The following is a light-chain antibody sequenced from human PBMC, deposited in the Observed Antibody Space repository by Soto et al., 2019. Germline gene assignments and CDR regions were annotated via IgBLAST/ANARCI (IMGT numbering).Light chain of an antibody. J-gene: IGLJ1*01. CDR3: AVWDDSLNGYV. V-gene: IGLV1-44*01. CDR2: NNN. CDR1: SSNIGTNA. Sequence: QPVLTQPPSASGTPGQRVTISCSGGSSNIGTNAVNWYQQLPGTAPKLLIYNNNQRPSGVPDRFSGSKSGTSASLAISGLQSEDEADYYCAVWDDSLNGYVFGTGTKVTVL.